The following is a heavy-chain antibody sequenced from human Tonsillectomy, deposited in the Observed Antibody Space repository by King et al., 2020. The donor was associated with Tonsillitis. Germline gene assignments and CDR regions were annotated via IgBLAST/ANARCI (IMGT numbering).Heavy chain of an antibody. Sequence: VQLVESGGGVVQPGRSLRLSCAASGFTFSSYGMHWVRQAPGKGLEGVAIISYDGSNKYYAGSVKGRFTISRDNSKNTLYLQMNSLRAEDTAGYYCARSFRHRYFDWLRFDSWGQGTLVTVSS. CDR1: GFTFSSYG. J-gene: IGHJ4*02. CDR2: ISYDGSNK. CDR3: ARSFRHRYFDWLRFDS. V-gene: IGHV3-33*05. D-gene: IGHD3-9*01.